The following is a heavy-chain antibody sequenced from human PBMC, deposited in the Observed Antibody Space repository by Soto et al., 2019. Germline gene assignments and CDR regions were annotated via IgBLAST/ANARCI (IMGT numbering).Heavy chain of an antibody. CDR2: IYHSGST. D-gene: IGHD2-15*01. CDR3: ARGGLGYCSGGSCYSAELSRYYYGMDV. Sequence: SETLSLTCAVSGGSISSGGYSWSWIRQPPGKGLEWIGYIYHSGSTYYNPSLKSRVTISVDRSKNQFSLKLSSVTAADTAAYYCARGGLGYCSGGSCYSAELSRYYYGMDVWGQGTTVTVSS. J-gene: IGHJ6*02. CDR1: GGSISSGGYS. V-gene: IGHV4-30-2*01.